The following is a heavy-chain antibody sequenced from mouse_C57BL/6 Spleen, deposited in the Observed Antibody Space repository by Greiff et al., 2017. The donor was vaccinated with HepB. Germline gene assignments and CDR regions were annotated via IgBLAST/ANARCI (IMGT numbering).Heavy chain of an antibody. V-gene: IGHV3-6*01. CDR3: ARGEKYYAMDY. Sequence: EVKLVESGPGLVKPSQSLSLTCSVTGYSITSGYYWNWIRQFPGNKLEWMGYIGYDGSNNYNPSLKNRISITRDTSKNQFFLKLNSVTTEDTATYYCARGEKYYAMDYWGQGTSVTVSS. J-gene: IGHJ4*01. CDR1: GYSITSGYY. CDR2: IGYDGSN.